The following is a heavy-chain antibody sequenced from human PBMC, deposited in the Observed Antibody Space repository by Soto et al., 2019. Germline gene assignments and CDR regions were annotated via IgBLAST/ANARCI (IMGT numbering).Heavy chain of an antibody. D-gene: IGHD3-16*01. V-gene: IGHV1-2*04. CDR2: INPNSGGT. CDR1: GGSLSNYG. CDR3: ARVSRGTQLFDY. J-gene: IGHJ4*02. Sequence: ASVKVSCKASGGSLSNYGISWVRQAPGQGLEWMGWINPNSGGTNYAQKFQGWVTMTRDTSISTAYMELSRLRSDDTAVYYCARVSRGTQLFDYWGQGTLVTVSS.